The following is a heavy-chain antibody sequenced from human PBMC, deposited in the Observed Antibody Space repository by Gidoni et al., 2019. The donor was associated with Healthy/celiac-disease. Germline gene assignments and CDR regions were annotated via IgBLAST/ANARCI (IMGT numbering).Heavy chain of an antibody. CDR3: ARGLVGRYYDFWSGYPYGHLFDP. J-gene: IGHJ5*02. D-gene: IGHD3-3*01. CDR2: INHSGST. V-gene: IGHV4-34*01. Sequence: QVQLQQWGAGLLKPSETLSLTCAVYGGSFSGYYWIWIRQPPGKGLEWIGEINHSGSTNYNPSLKRRVTISVDTSKNQFSLKLSSVTAADTAVYYCARGLVGRYYDFWSGYPYGHLFDPWGQGTLVTVSS. CDR1: GGSFSGYY.